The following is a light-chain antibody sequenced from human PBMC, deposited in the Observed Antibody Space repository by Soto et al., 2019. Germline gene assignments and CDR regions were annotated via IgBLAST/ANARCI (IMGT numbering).Light chain of an antibody. Sequence: QSVLTQPASVSGSPGQSITISCTGTSSDVGGYNYVSWYQQHPGKAPKLMIYEVSNRPSGVSNRFSGSKSGNTASLTISGXXXXXXADYYCSSYTSSSTSFGTGTKVTVL. CDR3: SSYTSSSTS. V-gene: IGLV2-14*01. CDR1: SSDVGGYNY. CDR2: EVS. J-gene: IGLJ1*01.